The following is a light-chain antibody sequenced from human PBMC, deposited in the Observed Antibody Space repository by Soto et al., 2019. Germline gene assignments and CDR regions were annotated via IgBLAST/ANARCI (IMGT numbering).Light chain of an antibody. CDR2: QDS. CDR1: KLGDKY. Sequence: SYELTQPPSVSVSPGQTASMTCSGDKLGDKYACWYQQKPGQSPVLVIYQDSKRPSGIPERFSGSNSGNTATLTISGTQAMDEADYYCQAWDSSTLVVFGGGTKLTVL. CDR3: QAWDSSTLVV. J-gene: IGLJ2*01. V-gene: IGLV3-1*01.